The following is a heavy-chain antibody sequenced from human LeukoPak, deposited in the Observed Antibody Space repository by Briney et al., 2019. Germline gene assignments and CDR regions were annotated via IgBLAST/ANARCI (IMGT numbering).Heavy chain of an antibody. CDR1: GFTFSSYG. CDR2: IWYDGSNK. CDR3: ARDRGSSGWLDY. D-gene: IGHD6-19*01. V-gene: IGHV3-33*01. Sequence: GGSLRLSCAASGFTFSSYGMHWVRQAPGKGLEWVAVIWYDGSNKYYADSVKGRFTISRDNSKDTLYLQMNSLRAEDTAVYYSARDRGSSGWLDYWGQGTLVTVSS. J-gene: IGHJ4*02.